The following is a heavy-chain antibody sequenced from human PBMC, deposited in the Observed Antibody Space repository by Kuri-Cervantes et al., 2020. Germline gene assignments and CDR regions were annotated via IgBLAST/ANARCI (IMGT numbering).Heavy chain of an antibody. CDR2: ISFEGSSQ. Sequence: GGSLRLSCVASGFAFSTYGMHWVRQAPGKGLEWMAVISFEGSSQYYADSVRGRFTISRDNSKNTLYLQMNSLRAEDTAVYYCAGDNSGFYYNWFDPWGRGTLVTVSS. V-gene: IGHV3-30*03. CDR1: GFAFSTYG. D-gene: IGHD5-12*01. J-gene: IGHJ5*02. CDR3: AGDNSGFYYNWFDP.